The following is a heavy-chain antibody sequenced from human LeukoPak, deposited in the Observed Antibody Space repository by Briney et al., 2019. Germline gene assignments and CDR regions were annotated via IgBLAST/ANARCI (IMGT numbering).Heavy chain of an antibody. CDR1: GYTFTSYG. D-gene: IGHD2-21*02. J-gene: IGHJ4*02. CDR2: ISAYNGNT. CDR3: ARDQAYCGGDCYFLFDY. Sequence: GASVKVSCKASGYTFTSYGISWVRQAPGQGLEWMGWISAYNGNTNYAQKLQGRVTMTTDTSTSTAYMELSSLRSEDTAVYYCARDQAYCGGDCYFLFDYWGQGTLVTVSS. V-gene: IGHV1-18*01.